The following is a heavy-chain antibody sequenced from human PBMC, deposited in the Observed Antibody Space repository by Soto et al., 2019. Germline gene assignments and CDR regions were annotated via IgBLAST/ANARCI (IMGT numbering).Heavy chain of an antibody. CDR2: IWYDGSNK. V-gene: IGHV3-33*01. CDR1: GFTFSSYG. Sequence: GGSLRLSCAASGFTFSSYGMHWVRQAPGKGLEWVAVIWYDGSNKYYADSVKGRFTISRDNSKNTRYLQMNSLRAEDTAVYYCARDPIYCSGGSCPGGDDAFDIWGQGTMVTVSS. CDR3: ARDPIYCSGGSCPGGDDAFDI. D-gene: IGHD2-15*01. J-gene: IGHJ3*02.